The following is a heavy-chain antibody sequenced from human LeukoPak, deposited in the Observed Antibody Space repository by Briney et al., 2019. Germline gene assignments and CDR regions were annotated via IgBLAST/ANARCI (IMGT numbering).Heavy chain of an antibody. D-gene: IGHD6-13*01. CDR1: GFTFSDYA. CDR2: ISCSSSYI. V-gene: IGHV3-21*01. Sequence: KAGGSLRLSCAASGFTFSDYALIWVRQAPGKGLEWVSSISCSSSYIYYADSVKGRFTISRDNAKHSLYLQMKSRRAEDTAVYYWARVGYSSSWSPSGNWFDPWGQGTLVTVSS. CDR3: ARVGYSSSWSPSGNWFDP. J-gene: IGHJ5*02.